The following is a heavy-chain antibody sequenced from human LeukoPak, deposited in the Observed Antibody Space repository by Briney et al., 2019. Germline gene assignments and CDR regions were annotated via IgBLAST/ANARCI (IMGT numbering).Heavy chain of an antibody. CDR3: AKDWGTTGSDP. CDR2: ISYDGSNK. V-gene: IGHV3-30-3*01. J-gene: IGHJ5*02. CDR1: GFTFSSYA. D-gene: IGHD1-1*01. Sequence: GRSLRLSCAASGFTFSSYAMHWVRQAPGKGLEWVAVISYDGSNKYYADSVKGRFTISRDNSKNTLYLQMNSLRAEDTAVYYCAKDWGTTGSDPWGQGTLVTVSS.